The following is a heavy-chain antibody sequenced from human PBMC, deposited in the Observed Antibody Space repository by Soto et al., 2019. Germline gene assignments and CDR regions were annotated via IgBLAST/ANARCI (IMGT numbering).Heavy chain of an antibody. J-gene: IGHJ4*02. D-gene: IGHD2-21*02. Sequence: GASVKVSCKTSGYTFNIFGISWVRQAPGQGLEWMGWISARNGDTDYAQKVQGRVTMTTDTSTSTAYMELRSLRSDDTSVYYCARAGAEVTSHFDHWRQGTLVTVSS. CDR3: ARAGAEVTSHFDH. CDR2: ISARNGDT. V-gene: IGHV1-18*04. CDR1: GYTFNIFG.